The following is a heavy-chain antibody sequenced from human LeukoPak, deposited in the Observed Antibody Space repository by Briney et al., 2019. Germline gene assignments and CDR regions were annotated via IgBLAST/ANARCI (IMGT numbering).Heavy chain of an antibody. CDR2: INPNSGGT. CDR3: ARDLGRNANWFDL. J-gene: IGHJ5*01. V-gene: IGHV1-2*02. Sequence: ASVKVSCKASGYTFTGYYMHWVRQAPGQGLEWMGWINPNSGGTNNAQKFQGRVTLTRDTSITTAYMELNRLKSDDTAIYYCARDLGRNANWFDLWGQGTLVIVSS. CDR1: GYTFTGYY.